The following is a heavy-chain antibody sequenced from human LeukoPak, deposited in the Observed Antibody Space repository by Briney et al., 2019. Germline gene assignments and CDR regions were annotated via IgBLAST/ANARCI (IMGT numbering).Heavy chain of an antibody. D-gene: IGHD7-27*01. V-gene: IGHV4-59*01. Sequence: PSETLSLTCTVSGGSISSYYWSWIRQPPGKGLEWIGYIYYSGSTNYNPSLKSRVTISVDTSKNQFSLKLSSVTAADTAVYYCARNPQNWGYLFDYWGQGTLVIVSS. CDR1: GGSISSYY. CDR2: IYYSGST. CDR3: ARNPQNWGYLFDY. J-gene: IGHJ4*02.